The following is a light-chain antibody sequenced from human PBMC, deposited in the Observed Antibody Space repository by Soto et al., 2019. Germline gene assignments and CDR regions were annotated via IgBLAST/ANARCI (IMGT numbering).Light chain of an antibody. Sequence: AIRMTQSPSSLSASTGDRVTITCRASQGISSYLAWYQQKPGKAPKLLIYAASTLQSGVPSRFSGSGSGTDFTLTISCLQSEDFATYYCQQYYSYPFPTFGQGTRLEIK. V-gene: IGKV1-8*01. CDR2: AAS. J-gene: IGKJ5*01. CDR3: QQYYSYPFPT. CDR1: QGISSY.